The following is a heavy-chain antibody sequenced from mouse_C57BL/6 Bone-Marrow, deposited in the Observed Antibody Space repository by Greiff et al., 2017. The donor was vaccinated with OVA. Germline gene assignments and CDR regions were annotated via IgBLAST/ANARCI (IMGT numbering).Heavy chain of an antibody. CDR2: IRNKANGYTT. CDR1: GFTFTDYY. Sequence: EVKLMESGGGLVQPGGSLSLSCAASGFTFTDYYMSWVRQPPGKALEWLGFIRNKANGYTTEYSASVKGRFTISRDNSQSILYLQMNALRAEDSATYYCARYNKTFDYWGQGTTLTVSS. V-gene: IGHV7-3*01. CDR3: ARYNKTFDY. J-gene: IGHJ2*01.